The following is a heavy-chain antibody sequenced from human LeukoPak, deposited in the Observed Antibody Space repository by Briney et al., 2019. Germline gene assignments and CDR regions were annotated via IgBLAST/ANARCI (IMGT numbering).Heavy chain of an antibody. D-gene: IGHD3-9*01. CDR3: ARLGEPGDYDILTGPGDAFDI. Sequence: GGSLRLSCAASGFTFSSYSMNWVRQAPGKGLEWVSSISSSSSYIYYADSVKGRFTISRDNAKNSLYLQMNSLRAEDTAVYYCARLGEPGDYDILTGPGDAFDIWGQGTMVTVS. CDR1: GFTFSSYS. J-gene: IGHJ3*02. V-gene: IGHV3-21*01. CDR2: ISSSSSYI.